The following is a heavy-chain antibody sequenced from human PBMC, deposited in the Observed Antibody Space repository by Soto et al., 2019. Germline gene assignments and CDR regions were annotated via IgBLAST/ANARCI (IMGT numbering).Heavy chain of an antibody. CDR3: VRSGDNYNLLDY. CDR1: GFTFSDHY. CDR2: SSNSGSFT. J-gene: IGHJ4*02. D-gene: IGHD1-1*01. Sequence: GGSLRLSCAASGFTFSDHYMSWIRQAPGKGLEWIGYSSNSGSFTRYADSVKGRFSISRDNAKNSLYLQINSLRGDDTAIYYCVRSGDNYNLLDYWGQGT. V-gene: IGHV3-11*06.